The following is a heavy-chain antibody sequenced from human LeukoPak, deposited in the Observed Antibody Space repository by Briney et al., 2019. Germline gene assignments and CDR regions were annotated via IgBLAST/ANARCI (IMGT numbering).Heavy chain of an antibody. CDR2: IYTSGST. V-gene: IGHV4-4*07. Sequence: PSETLSLTCTVSGGSISSYYWSWIRQPAGKGLEWIGRIYTSGSTNYNPSLKSRVTMSVDTSKNQSSLKLSSLTAADTAVYYCAKVGVDTAMVTFDYWGQGTLVTVSS. CDR1: GGSISSYY. CDR3: AKVGVDTAMVTFDY. D-gene: IGHD5-18*01. J-gene: IGHJ4*02.